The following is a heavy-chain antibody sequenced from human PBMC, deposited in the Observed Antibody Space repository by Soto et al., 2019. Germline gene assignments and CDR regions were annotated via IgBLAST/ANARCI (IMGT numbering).Heavy chain of an antibody. J-gene: IGHJ4*02. CDR2: IRSKAYGGTT. V-gene: IGHV3-49*03. Sequence: GGSLRLSCTASGFTFGDYAMSWFRQAPGKGLEWVGFIRSKAYGGTTEYAASVKGRFTISRDDSKSIAYLQMNSLKTEDTAVYYCTRDTPHIVVVTATYWGQGTLVTVSS. CDR3: TRDTPHIVVVTATY. D-gene: IGHD2-21*02. CDR1: GFTFGDYA.